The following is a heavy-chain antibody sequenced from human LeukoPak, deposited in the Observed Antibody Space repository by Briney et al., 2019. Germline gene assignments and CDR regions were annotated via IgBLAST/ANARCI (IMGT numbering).Heavy chain of an antibody. Sequence: ASVKVSCKASGYTFTSYAMHWVRQAPGQRLEWMGWINAGNGNTKYSQKFQGRVAITRDTSASTAYMELSSLRSEDTAVYYCARDLGYSSSRPTTDDYWGQGTLVTVSS. V-gene: IGHV1-3*01. CDR3: ARDLGYSSSRPTTDDY. CDR1: GYTFTSYA. CDR2: INAGNGNT. J-gene: IGHJ4*02. D-gene: IGHD6-13*01.